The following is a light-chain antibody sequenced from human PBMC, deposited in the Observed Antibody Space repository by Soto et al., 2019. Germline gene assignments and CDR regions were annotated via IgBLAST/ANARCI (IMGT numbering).Light chain of an antibody. V-gene: IGLV2-8*01. CDR1: SSDVGRYNY. CDR3: SSYSGTPFG. J-gene: IGLJ1*01. Sequence: QSALTQPPSASGSPGQSVTISCTGTSSDVGRYNYVSWYQQHPGKAPKLMISEVNKRASGVPDRFSGSKSGNTASLTVSGLQAEDEAAYYCSSYSGTPFGFGTGTKLTVL. CDR2: EVN.